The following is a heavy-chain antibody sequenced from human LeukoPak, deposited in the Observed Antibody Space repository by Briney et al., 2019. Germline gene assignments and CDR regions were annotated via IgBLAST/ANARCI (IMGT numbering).Heavy chain of an antibody. Sequence: SETLSLTCTVPGGSISSGDYYWIWIRQPPGKGLEWIGYIYYSGNTYYNPSLKSRVTISLDTSNNQFSLKLSSVTAADTAVYYCARDLSPHGFDPWGQGILVTVSS. V-gene: IGHV4-30-4*01. J-gene: IGHJ5*02. CDR3: ARDLSPHGFDP. CDR1: GGSISSGDYY. CDR2: IYYSGNT.